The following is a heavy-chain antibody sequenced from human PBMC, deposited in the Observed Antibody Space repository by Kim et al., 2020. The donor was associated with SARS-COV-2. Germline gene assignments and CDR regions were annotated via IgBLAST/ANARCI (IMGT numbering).Heavy chain of an antibody. V-gene: IGHV4-61*01. CDR3: ARSIQQWLVPRYFDY. CDR2: IYYSGST. D-gene: IGHD6-19*01. CDR1: GGSVSSGSYY. J-gene: IGHJ4*02. Sequence: SETLSLTCTVSGGSVSSGSYYWSWIRQPPGKGLEWIGYIYYSGSTNYNPSLKSRVTISVDTSKNQFSLKLSSVTAADTAVYYCARSIQQWLVPRYFDYWGQGTLVTVSS.